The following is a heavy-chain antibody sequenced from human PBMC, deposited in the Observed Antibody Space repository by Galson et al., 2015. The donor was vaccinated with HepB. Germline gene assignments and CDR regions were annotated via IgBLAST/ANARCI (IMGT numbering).Heavy chain of an antibody. CDR1: GYTFTSYG. CDR2: ISAYNGNT. J-gene: IGHJ4*02. D-gene: IGHD2-2*01. Sequence: SVKVSCKASGYTFTSYGISWVRQAPGQGLEWMGWISAYNGNTNYAPKLQGRVTMTTDTSTSTASMDLRSLRSDYTAVYYCARDHKPYCSGTTCYPFDYWGQGTLVTVSS. CDR3: ARDHKPYCSGTTCYPFDY. V-gene: IGHV1-18*01.